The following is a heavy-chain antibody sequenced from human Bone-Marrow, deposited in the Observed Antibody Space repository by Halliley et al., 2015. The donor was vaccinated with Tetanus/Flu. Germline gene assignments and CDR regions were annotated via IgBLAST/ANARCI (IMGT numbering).Heavy chain of an antibody. CDR2: IGSSGSAT. V-gene: IGHV3-48*03. CDR3: ARDEARVRGIFPYYCGMDG. CDR1: GFTFSSYE. J-gene: IGHJ6*02. D-gene: IGHD3-10*01. Sequence: SLRLSCAASGFTFSSYEMNWVRQAPGKGLEWVSYIGSSGSATYYADSVKGRFTISRDHAKNSLYLQMNSLRAEDTAVYYCARDEARVRGIFPYYCGMDGWGQGTTVTVSS.